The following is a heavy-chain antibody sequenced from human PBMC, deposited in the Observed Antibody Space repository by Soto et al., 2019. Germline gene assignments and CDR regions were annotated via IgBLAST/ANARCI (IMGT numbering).Heavy chain of an antibody. CDR3: AREEYYYGSGAFFDY. J-gene: IGHJ4*02. Sequence: QVQLVQSGAEVKKPGSSVKVSCKASAGTFSSYTISWVRQAPGQGLEWMGRIIPILGIANYAQKFQGRVTIIAEKSTSTAYMELSSLRSEDTAVYYCAREEYYYGSGAFFDYWGQGTLVTVSS. D-gene: IGHD3-10*01. CDR1: AGTFSSYT. V-gene: IGHV1-69*08. CDR2: IIPILGIA.